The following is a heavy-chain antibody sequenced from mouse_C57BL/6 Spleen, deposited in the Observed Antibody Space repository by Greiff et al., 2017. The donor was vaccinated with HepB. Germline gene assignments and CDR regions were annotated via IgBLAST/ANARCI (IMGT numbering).Heavy chain of an antibody. V-gene: IGHV1-7*01. CDR2: INPSSGYT. D-gene: IGHD2-3*01. Sequence: QVHVKQSGAELAKPGASVKLSCKASGYTFTSYWMHWVKQRPGQGLEWIGYINPSSGYTKYNQKFKDKATLTADKSSSTAYMQLSSLTYEDSAVYYCARSRDGKEAMDYWGQGTSVTVSS. CDR3: ARSRDGKEAMDY. CDR1: GYTFTSYW. J-gene: IGHJ4*01.